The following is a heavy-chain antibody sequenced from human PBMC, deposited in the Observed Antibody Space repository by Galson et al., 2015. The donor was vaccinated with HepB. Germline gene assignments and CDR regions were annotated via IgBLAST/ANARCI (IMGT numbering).Heavy chain of an antibody. CDR2: ISGSDSST. Sequence: SLRLSCAASGFTFSSYAMTWVRQAPGKGLEWVSTISGSDSSTFYADSVKGRFTISRGNAKNSLYLQMNSLRAEDTAVYYCARERGRPMTGNWFDPWGQGTLVTVSS. CDR3: ARERGRPMTGNWFDP. CDR1: GFTFSSYA. V-gene: IGHV3-23*01. J-gene: IGHJ5*02.